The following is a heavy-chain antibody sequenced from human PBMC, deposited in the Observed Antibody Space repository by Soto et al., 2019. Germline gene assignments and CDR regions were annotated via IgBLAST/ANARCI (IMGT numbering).Heavy chain of an antibody. CDR2: INHSGST. J-gene: IGHJ6*02. CDR3: ARARSGSYYKPIYYYGMDV. V-gene: IGHV4-34*01. Sequence: SETLSLTCAVYGGSFSGYYWSWIRQPPGKGLEWIGEINHSGSTNYNPSLKSRVTISVDTSKNQFSLKLSSVTAADTAVYYCARARSGSYYKPIYYYGMDVWGQGTTVTVSS. CDR1: GGSFSGYY. D-gene: IGHD3-10*01.